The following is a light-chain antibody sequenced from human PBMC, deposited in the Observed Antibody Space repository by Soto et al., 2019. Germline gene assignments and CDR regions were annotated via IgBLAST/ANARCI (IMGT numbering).Light chain of an antibody. CDR2: DAS. Sequence: MTQSPAFVSAYLGDRATLSCRASQSIGNSLAWYQQKPGKAPKPLIYDASNRDSGIPSRFSGGGSGTDFTLTISSLQPEDFATYYCQQYYSNPLTFGQGTRLEIK. V-gene: IGKV1D-16*01. J-gene: IGKJ5*01. CDR3: QQYYSNPLT. CDR1: QSIGNS.